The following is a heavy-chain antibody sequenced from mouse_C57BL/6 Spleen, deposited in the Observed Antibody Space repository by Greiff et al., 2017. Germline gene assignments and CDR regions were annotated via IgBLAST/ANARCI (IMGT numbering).Heavy chain of an antibody. CDR1: GYTFTSYG. CDR3: ARYGSTTVVARDDFDY. J-gene: IGHJ2*01. CDR2: IYPRSGNT. D-gene: IGHD1-1*01. V-gene: IGHV1-81*01. Sequence: QVQLKESGAELARPGASVKLSCKASGYTFTSYGISWVKQRTGQGLEWIGEIYPRSGNTYYNEKFKGKATLTADKSSSTAYMELRSLTSEDSAVYFCARYGSTTVVARDDFDYWGQGTTLTGSS.